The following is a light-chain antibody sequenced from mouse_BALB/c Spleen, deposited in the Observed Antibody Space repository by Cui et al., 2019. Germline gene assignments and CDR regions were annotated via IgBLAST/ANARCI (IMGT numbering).Light chain of an antibody. V-gene: IGKV4-86*01. CDR3: QHWNYPLWT. J-gene: IGKJ1*01. Sequence: EIVLAQSPAITAASLGQKVTITGSASTSVSYMHWYQQKSGTSPQPWIYEISNLASGVPARFSGSGSGTSYSLTISSMEAEDAASYYCQHWNYPLWTFGGGTKLEIK. CDR2: EIS. CDR1: TSVSY.